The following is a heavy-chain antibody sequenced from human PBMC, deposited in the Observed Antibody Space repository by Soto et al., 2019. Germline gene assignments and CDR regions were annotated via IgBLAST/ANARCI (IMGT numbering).Heavy chain of an antibody. J-gene: IGHJ4*02. D-gene: IGHD5-12*01. Sequence: PGQGLEWMGWISAYNGNTNYAQKLQGRVTMTTDTSTSTAYMELRSLRSDDTAVYYGERVRVATRLFEYWGKGTFVIVFS. CDR2: ISAYNGNT. V-gene: IGHV1-18*01. CDR3: ERVRVATRLFEY.